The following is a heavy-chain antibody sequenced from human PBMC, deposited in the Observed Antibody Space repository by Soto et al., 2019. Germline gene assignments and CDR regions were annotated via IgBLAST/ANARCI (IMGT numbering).Heavy chain of an antibody. Sequence: PSETLSLTCTVAGGSISSYYWSWIRQPPGKGLEWIGYIYYSGSTNYNPSLKSRVTISVDTSKNQFSLKLSSVTAADAAVYYCAEEKAGATNSVWAVWGKGPTDPV. V-gene: IGHV4-59*01. CDR3: AEEKAGATNSVWAV. J-gene: IGHJ6*03. CDR1: GGSISSYY. D-gene: IGHD6-25*01. CDR2: IYYSGST.